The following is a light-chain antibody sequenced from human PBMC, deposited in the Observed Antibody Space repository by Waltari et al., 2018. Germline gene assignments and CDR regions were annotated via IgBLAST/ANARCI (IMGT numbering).Light chain of an antibody. Sequence: DIQLTQSPSFLSASVGDRVTFTCRASRDIRNYLAWYQQKSGKAPKLLIFAASTLQSGVPSRCSGSRSGTEFTLTISSLQPEDLATYYCQQPPGTFGGGTKVEIK. CDR1: RDIRNY. CDR2: AAS. CDR3: QQPPGT. V-gene: IGKV1-9*01. J-gene: IGKJ4*01.